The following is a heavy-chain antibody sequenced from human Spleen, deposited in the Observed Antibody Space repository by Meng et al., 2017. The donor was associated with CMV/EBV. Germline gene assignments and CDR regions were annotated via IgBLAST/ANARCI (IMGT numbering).Heavy chain of an antibody. J-gene: IGHJ6*02. Sequence: WGSLRLSCAASGFTFSNAWMSWVRQAPGKGPEWVGRIKSKIDGGTIDYAAPVKGRFTISRDDSKNMWYLQMNSLKTEDTAVYYCTKPYDNDGMDVWGQGTTVTVSS. CDR3: TKPYDNDGMDV. CDR1: GFTFSNAW. CDR2: IKSKIDGGTI. V-gene: IGHV3-15*01.